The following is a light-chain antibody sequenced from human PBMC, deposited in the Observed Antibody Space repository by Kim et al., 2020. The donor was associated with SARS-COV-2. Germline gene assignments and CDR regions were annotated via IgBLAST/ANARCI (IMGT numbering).Light chain of an antibody. J-gene: IGKJ5*01. CDR3: QQYDNLPIT. CDR1: QDISNY. Sequence: ASVGDRVTFTCHASQDISNYLTSYQQKPGKAPKLLIYDASNLETGVPSRFSGSGSGTDFTFTISSLQPEDIATYYCQQYDNLPITFGQGTRLEIK. V-gene: IGKV1-33*01. CDR2: DAS.